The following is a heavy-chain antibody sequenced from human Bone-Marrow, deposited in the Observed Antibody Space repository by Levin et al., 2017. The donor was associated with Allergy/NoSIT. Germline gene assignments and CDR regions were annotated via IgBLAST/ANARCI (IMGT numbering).Heavy chain of an antibody. D-gene: IGHD5-12*01. CDR1: GYTFTSYY. V-gene: IGHV1-46*01. CDR3: AREASGYDYFDY. CDR2: INPSDGST. J-gene: IGHJ4*02. Sequence: GESLKISCKASGYTFTSYYMHWVRQAPGQGLEWMGIINPSDGSTSYAQKFQGRVTMTRDTSTSTVYMELSSLRSEDTAVYYCAREASGYDYFDYWGQGTLVTVSS.